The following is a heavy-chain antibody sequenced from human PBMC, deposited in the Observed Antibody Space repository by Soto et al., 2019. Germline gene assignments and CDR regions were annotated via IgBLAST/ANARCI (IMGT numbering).Heavy chain of an antibody. CDR1: GFTFSSYA. CDR2: ISGSGGST. V-gene: IGHV3-23*01. CDR3: AKPPNYYDSSGYYPSDAFDI. J-gene: IGHJ3*02. Sequence: ESVGGLVQPGGSLRLSCAASGFTFSSYAMSWVRQAPGKGLEWVSAISGSGGSTYYADSVKGRFTISRDNSKNTLYLQMNSLRAEDTAVYYCAKPPNYYDSSGYYPSDAFDIWGQGTMVTVSS. D-gene: IGHD3-22*01.